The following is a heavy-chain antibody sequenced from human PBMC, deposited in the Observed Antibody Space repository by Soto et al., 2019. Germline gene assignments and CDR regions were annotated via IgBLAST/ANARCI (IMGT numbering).Heavy chain of an antibody. CDR3: ARDVSGPGATYVMDV. V-gene: IGHV1-46*01. CDR1: GYICSSHC. D-gene: IGHD2-2*01. Sequence: APVKVSCKXSGYICSSHCIYWVRQAPGQGLQWMGIINPGGGRTAYAQKFQGRVTLTRYMSTSTVYMELTSLTYDDTAVYYCARDVSGPGATYVMDVWGQGTTVTVSS. J-gene: IGHJ6*02. CDR2: INPGGGRT.